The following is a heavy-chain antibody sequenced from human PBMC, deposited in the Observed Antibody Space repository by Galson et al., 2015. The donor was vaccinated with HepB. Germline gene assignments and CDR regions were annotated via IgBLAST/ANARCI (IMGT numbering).Heavy chain of an antibody. J-gene: IGHJ6*02. Sequence: SLRLSCAASGFTFSDYYMSWIRQAPGKGLEWVSYISSSGSTIYYADSVKGRFTISRDNAKNSLYLQMNSLRAEDTAVYYCARGEATLRYFDWLSPTDYGMDVWGQGTTVTVSS. D-gene: IGHD3-9*01. CDR2: ISSSGSTI. V-gene: IGHV3-11*01. CDR3: ARGEATLRYFDWLSPTDYGMDV. CDR1: GFTFSDYY.